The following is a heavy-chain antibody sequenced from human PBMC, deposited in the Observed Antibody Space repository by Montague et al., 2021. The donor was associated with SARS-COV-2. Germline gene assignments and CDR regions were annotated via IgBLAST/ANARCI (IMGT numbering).Heavy chain of an antibody. D-gene: IGHD3-3*01. CDR2: ISYDGSNK. CDR1: GFTFSSYA. J-gene: IGHJ6*03. V-gene: IGHV3-30*04. CDR3: ASNTIFGVVIPYYYYYYMDV. Sequence: SLRLSCAASGFTFSSYAMHWVRQAPGKGLEWVAVISYDGSNKYYADSVKGRFTISRDNSKNTLYLQMNSLRAEGTAVYYCASNTIFGVVIPYYYYYYMDVWGKGTTVTVSS.